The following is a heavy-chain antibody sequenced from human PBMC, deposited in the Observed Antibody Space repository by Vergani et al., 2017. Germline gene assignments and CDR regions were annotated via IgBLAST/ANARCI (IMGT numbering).Heavy chain of an antibody. J-gene: IGHJ5*02. V-gene: IGHV4-39*01. CDR1: GASIRSSNYY. Sequence: QLQLQESGPGLVKPSATLSLTCSVSGASIRSSNYYWGWIRQPPGKGLEWIASIYYSGSTYYNPSLKSRVTISVDTSKNQFSLKLSSVTAADTAVYFCARHSTVEWLVKLGWIDPWGQGILFTVPS. CDR2: IYYSGST. D-gene: IGHD6-19*01. CDR3: ARHSTVEWLVKLGWIDP.